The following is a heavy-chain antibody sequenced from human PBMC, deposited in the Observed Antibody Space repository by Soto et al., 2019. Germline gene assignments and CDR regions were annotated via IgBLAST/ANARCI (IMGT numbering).Heavy chain of an antibody. J-gene: IGHJ6*02. CDR1: GGTFSSYA. V-gene: IGHV1-69*01. CDR2: IIPIFGTA. CDR3: AGVPPPPAARGVAADRYYYYGMDV. D-gene: IGHD6-13*01. Sequence: QVQLVQSGAEVKKPGSSVKVSCKASGGTFSSYAISWVRQAPGQGLEWMGGIIPIFGTANYAQKFQGRVRITADESTSTAYMALSSLRSEDTAVYYCAGVPPPPAARGVAADRYYYYGMDVWGQGTTVTVSS.